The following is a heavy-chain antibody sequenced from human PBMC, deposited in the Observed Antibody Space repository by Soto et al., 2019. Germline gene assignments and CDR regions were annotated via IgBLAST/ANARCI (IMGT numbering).Heavy chain of an antibody. J-gene: IGHJ5*02. CDR3: AKTRHSLGYCSGGSCYCWFDP. CDR1: GFTFSSYA. D-gene: IGHD2-15*01. CDR2: ISGSGGST. V-gene: IGHV3-23*01. Sequence: VQLLESGGGLVQPGGSLRLSCAASGFTFSSYAMSWVRQAPGKGLEWVSAISGSGGSTYYADSVKGRFTISRDNSKNTLYLQMNSLRAEDTAVYYCAKTRHSLGYCSGGSCYCWFDPWGQGTLVTVSS.